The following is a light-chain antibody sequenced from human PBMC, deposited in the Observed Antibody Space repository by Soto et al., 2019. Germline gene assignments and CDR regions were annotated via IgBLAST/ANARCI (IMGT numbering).Light chain of an antibody. CDR1: QSVSSN. Sequence: EIVMTQSPATLSVSPGERATLSCRASQSVSSNLAWYQQKPGQAPRLLIYGASTRATGIPARFSGSGSGTEFTVTISSLQSEDFAVYYCQQYNNWLYTFGQGTKLEIK. CDR3: QQYNNWLYT. J-gene: IGKJ2*01. CDR2: GAS. V-gene: IGKV3-15*01.